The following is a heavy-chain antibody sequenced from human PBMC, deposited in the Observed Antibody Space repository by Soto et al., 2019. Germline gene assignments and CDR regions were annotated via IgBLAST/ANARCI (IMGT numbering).Heavy chain of an antibody. D-gene: IGHD3-22*01. CDR2: LYYSGST. CDR3: GRVRFYHDTRPVFCMDV. CDR1: GGSISSGGYY. J-gene: IGHJ6*02. V-gene: IGHV4-31*03. Sequence: QVQLQESGPGLVKPSQTLSLTCTVSGGSISSGGYYWSWVRQHPGKGLPRTAYLYYSGSTYYNPPGRSRVSLYADTSQSRSRLKLSSVTAAGTAVYCCGRVRFYHDTRPVFCMDVWGQGTTVSVSS.